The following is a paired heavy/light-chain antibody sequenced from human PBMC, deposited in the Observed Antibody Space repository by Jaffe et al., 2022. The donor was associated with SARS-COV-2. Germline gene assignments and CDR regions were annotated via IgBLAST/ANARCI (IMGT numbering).Light chain of an antibody. CDR1: SSNFGSNT. V-gene: IGLV1-44*01. CDR2: SNY. J-gene: IGLJ2*01. Sequence: QSVLTQPASASGTPGQTVTISCSGSSSNFGSNTVNWYQHLPGTAPKLLIYSNYERPSGVPDRFSGSKSGTSASLAISGLQPEDEADYYCGGWDDSLNGIVFGGGTRLTVL. CDR3: GGWDDSLNGIV.
Heavy chain of an antibody. Sequence: QVQLQESGPRLVKPSETLSLTCTVSGGSIRNFHWSWIRQPPGKGLEWIGYIYYTGTTNYSPSLKSRVTISVDMSKNHFSLNVTSVTAADTAVYYCARQARCRGGRCYSDYYVGMDVWGQGTTVTVSS. CDR1: GGSIRNFH. CDR3: ARQARCRGGRCYSDYYVGMDV. V-gene: IGHV4-59*01. J-gene: IGHJ6*02. CDR2: IYYTGTT. D-gene: IGHD2-15*01.